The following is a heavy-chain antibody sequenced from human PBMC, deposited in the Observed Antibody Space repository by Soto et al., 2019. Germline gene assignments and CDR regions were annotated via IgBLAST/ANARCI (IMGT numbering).Heavy chain of an antibody. V-gene: IGHV3-11*01. Sequence: QVQLVESGGGLVKPGGSLRLSCAASGFTFSDYYMSWIRQAPGKGLEWVSYISSSGSTIYYADSVKGRFTISRDNAKNSLYLQMNSLRAEYTAVYYCAREVYSSSLPTFYSYYGMDVWGQGTTVTVSS. CDR3: AREVYSSSLPTFYSYYGMDV. CDR1: GFTFSDYY. CDR2: ISSSGSTI. J-gene: IGHJ6*02. D-gene: IGHD6-6*01.